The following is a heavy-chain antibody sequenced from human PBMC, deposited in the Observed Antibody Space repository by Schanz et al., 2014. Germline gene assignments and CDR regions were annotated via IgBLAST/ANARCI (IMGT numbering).Heavy chain of an antibody. CDR1: GGTFNSYT. V-gene: IGHV1-2*04. Sequence: QVQLVQSGADVKKPGSSMKVSCKASGGTFNSYTINWVRQAPGQGLEWMGWISAYNGNTNYAQKFQGWVTMTRDTSISTAYMEVSRLKSDDTAVYYCARLSVAGRPHVNYWYFDLWGRGTLVTVSS. D-gene: IGHD6-19*01. J-gene: IGHJ2*01. CDR3: ARLSVAGRPHVNYWYFDL. CDR2: ISAYNGNT.